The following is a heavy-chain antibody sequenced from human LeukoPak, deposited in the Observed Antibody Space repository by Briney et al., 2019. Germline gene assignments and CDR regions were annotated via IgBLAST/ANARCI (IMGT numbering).Heavy chain of an antibody. D-gene: IGHD3-22*01. CDR1: GFTFSSYA. CDR2: ISGSGGST. CDR3: AKTQGYYDY. Sequence: PGGSLRLSCAASGFTFSSYAMSWVRQAPGKGLEWVSAISGSGGSTYYADSVKGRFTVSRDTATNTLYLQMSSLRAEDTAIYCAKTQGYYDYWGQGTLVTVSS. J-gene: IGHJ4*02. V-gene: IGHV3-23*01.